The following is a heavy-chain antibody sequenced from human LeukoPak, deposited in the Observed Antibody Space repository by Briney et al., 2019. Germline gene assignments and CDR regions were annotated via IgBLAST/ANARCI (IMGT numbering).Heavy chain of an antibody. D-gene: IGHD6-13*01. CDR1: GFTFSSYS. V-gene: IGHV3-21*01. CDR3: ASYRRFDIAAAPSPLY. J-gene: IGHJ4*02. Sequence: RGSLRLSCAASGFTFSSYSMNWVRQAPGKGLEWVSSISSSSSYIYYADSVKGRFTISRDNAKNSLYLQMNSLRAEDTAVYYCASYRRFDIAAAPSPLYWGQGTLVTVSS. CDR2: ISSSSSYI.